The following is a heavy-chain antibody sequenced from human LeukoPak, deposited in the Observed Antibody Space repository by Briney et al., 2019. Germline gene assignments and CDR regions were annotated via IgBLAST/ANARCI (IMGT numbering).Heavy chain of an antibody. CDR1: GFSFSDYA. J-gene: IGHJ4*02. D-gene: IGHD2-15*01. Sequence: QPGESLRLSCAASGFSFSDYAMYWVRQAPGKGLEWVSTIDASGGATYYADSVEGRFTISRDNAKNSLYLQMNSLRAEDTAVYYCASVNWWKPDYWGQGTLVTVSS. CDR2: IDASGGAT. V-gene: IGHV3-23*01. CDR3: ASVNWWKPDY.